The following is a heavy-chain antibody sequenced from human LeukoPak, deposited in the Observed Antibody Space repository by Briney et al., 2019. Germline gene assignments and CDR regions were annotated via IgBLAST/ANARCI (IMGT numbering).Heavy chain of an antibody. CDR1: GGSIGRGDYY. CDR3: ARSLGYCSNNSCYGGDFDY. Sequence: PSGTLSLTCTVSGGSIGRGDYYWTWIRQPPGKGLEWIGYIYYSGSTYYNPSLKSRVTISLDTSKNQFSLKLSSVTAADTAVYYCARSLGYCSNNSCYGGDFDYWGQGTLVTVSS. V-gene: IGHV4-30-4*08. J-gene: IGHJ4*02. D-gene: IGHD2-2*01. CDR2: IYYSGST.